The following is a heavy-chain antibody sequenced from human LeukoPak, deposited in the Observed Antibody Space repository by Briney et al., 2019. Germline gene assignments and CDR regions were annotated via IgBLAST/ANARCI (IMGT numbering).Heavy chain of an antibody. J-gene: IGHJ4*02. CDR1: GFTFSKYD. V-gene: IGHV3-23*01. Sequence: HPGGSLRLSCAASGFTFSKYDLSWVRQAPGKGLECVSAIDRGVDSTYYADSVKGRFTISRDNSKNTLYLQMNNLRVDDTAVYYCAKKGQADDGGKPDWGQGTLVTVSS. CDR2: IDRGVDST. CDR3: AKKGQADDGGKPD.